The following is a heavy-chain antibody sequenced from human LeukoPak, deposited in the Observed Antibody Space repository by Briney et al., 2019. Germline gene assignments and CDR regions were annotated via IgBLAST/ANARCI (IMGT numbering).Heavy chain of an antibody. CDR3: ARALGHCSGGGCYSGFDY. J-gene: IGHJ4*02. Sequence: ASVKVSCKASGYTFTSYYMHWVRQAPGQGLEWMGIINPSGGSTSYPQKFQGRVTMTRDTSTSTVYMELSSLTSEDTAVYYCARALGHCSGGGCYSGFDYWGQGTLVTVSS. D-gene: IGHD2-15*01. V-gene: IGHV1-46*01. CDR1: GYTFTSYY. CDR2: INPSGGST.